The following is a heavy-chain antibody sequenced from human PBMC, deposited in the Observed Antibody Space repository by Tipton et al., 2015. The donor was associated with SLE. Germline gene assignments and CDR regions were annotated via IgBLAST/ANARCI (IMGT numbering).Heavy chain of an antibody. CDR2: ITGSGDRT. V-gene: IGHV3-23*01. Sequence: SLRLSCAASGFTFSNYAMSWVRQARGKGLEWVSAITGSGDRTYYIDSVKGRFTISRDNSKNSLYLQMNGLRAEDTAVYYCARSPVDYWNGYSAWGQGTLVTVSS. J-gene: IGHJ4*02. D-gene: IGHD3-3*01. CDR3: ARSPVDYWNGYSA. CDR1: GFTFSNYA.